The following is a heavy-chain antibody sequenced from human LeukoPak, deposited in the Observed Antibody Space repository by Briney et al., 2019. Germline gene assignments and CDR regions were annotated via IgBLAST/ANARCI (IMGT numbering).Heavy chain of an antibody. CDR2: IYHSGST. CDR1: GGSLTTYY. V-gene: IGHV4-59*12. D-gene: IGHD2-8*01. J-gene: IGHJ4*02. Sequence: SETLSLSCTVSGGSLTTYYLTWIRQPPGHGLEWMGYIYHSGSTNYNPSLKSRVTISANTSTNQFSLTPRSVTAADTGVYYCARESVRPYFDYWGQGTLVTVSS. CDR3: ARESVRPYFDY.